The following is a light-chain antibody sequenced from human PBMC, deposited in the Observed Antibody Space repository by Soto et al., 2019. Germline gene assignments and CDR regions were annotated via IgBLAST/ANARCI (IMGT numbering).Light chain of an antibody. CDR1: SSDVGSYNY. CDR2: EVS. J-gene: IGLJ2*01. Sequence: QSVLTQPPSASGSPGQSVTISCTGTSSDVGSYNYVSWYQQHPGKAPKLMIYEVSKRPSGVPDRFSGSKSGNTASLTVSGLQAEDEADYYCSSYAGSNNLVFGGGTKLTV. V-gene: IGLV2-8*01. CDR3: SSYAGSNNLV.